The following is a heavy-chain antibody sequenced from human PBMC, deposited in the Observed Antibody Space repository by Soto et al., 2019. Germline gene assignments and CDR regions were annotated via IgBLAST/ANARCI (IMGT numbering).Heavy chain of an antibody. V-gene: IGHV1-46*01. J-gene: IGHJ4*02. D-gene: IGHD4-17*01. Sequence: QVQLVQSGAEVKKPGASVKVSCKASGYTFTSYYMHWVRQAPGQGLEWMGIINPSGGSTSYAQKSQGRVTMTRDTSPSTVDMELSSLRSEDTAVYYCARSTPSTVPGEAFDYWGQGTLVTVSS. CDR2: INPSGGST. CDR3: ARSTPSTVPGEAFDY. CDR1: GYTFTSYY.